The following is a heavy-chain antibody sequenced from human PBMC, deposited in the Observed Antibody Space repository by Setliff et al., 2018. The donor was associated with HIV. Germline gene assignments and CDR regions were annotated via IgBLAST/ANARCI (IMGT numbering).Heavy chain of an antibody. CDR2: INPVGRND. J-gene: IGHJ4*02. V-gene: IGHV4-34*04. CDR3: ARVGLRFKYTFDY. Sequence: PSETLSLTCAVYGGSTSGYYWSWIRQPPGKGLEWIGEINPVGRNDNYNPSLNNRAAIVLDTSKNQFSLWLTSVTAADTAVYYCARVGLRFKYTFDYWGQGMLVTVSS. CDR1: GGSTSGYY. D-gene: IGHD5-12*01.